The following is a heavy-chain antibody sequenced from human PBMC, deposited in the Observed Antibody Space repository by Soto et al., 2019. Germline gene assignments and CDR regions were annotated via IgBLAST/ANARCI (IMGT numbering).Heavy chain of an antibody. CDR3: ARGRNGCILDY. CDR1: GGPIADYY. Sequence: QVQLQESGPGLVKPSETLSLTCTVSGGPIADYYWSWIRQPPGKGLEWIGYVYSSGSTNYNPSLRSRVTANYNPSLRSRVTISVDTSKKQFSLELTSVTAADTAVYYCARGRNGCILDYWGQGILVTVSS. D-gene: IGHD6-19*01. J-gene: IGHJ4*02. V-gene: IGHV4-59*01. CDR2: VYSSGST.